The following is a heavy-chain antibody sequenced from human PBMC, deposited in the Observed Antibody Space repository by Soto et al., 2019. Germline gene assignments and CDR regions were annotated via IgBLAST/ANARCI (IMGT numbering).Heavy chain of an antibody. CDR3: ARDIVATSGVYYYYGMDV. Sequence: ASVKVSCKASGGTFSSYAISWVRQAPGQGLEWMGGIIPIFGTANYAQKFQGRVTITADESTSTAYMELSSLRSEDTAVYYCARDIVATSGVYYYYGMDVWGQGTTVTVS. D-gene: IGHD5-12*01. J-gene: IGHJ6*02. V-gene: IGHV1-69*13. CDR1: GGTFSSYA. CDR2: IIPIFGTA.